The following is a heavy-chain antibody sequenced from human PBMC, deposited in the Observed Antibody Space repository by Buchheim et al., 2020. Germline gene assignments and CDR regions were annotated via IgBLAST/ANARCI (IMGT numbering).Heavy chain of an antibody. CDR2: ISSSSSTI. V-gene: IGHV3-48*01. J-gene: IGHJ4*02. D-gene: IGHD1-7*01. CDR1: GFTFSSYS. Sequence: EVQLVESGGGLVQPGVSLRLSCAASGFTFSSYSMNWVRQAPGKGLEWVSYISSSSSTIYYADSVKGRFTISRDNAKNSLYLQMYSLRAEDTAVYYCAGSLGLELLDYWGQGTL. CDR3: AGSLGLELLDY.